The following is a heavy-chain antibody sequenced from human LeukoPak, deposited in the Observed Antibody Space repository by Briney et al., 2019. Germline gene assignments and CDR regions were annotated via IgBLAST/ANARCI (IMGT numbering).Heavy chain of an antibody. CDR1: GFIFSSYS. CDR3: ARDSDWNLDY. CDR2: ISSSSSYI. J-gene: IGHJ4*02. D-gene: IGHD2-21*02. V-gene: IGHV3-21*04. Sequence: GGSLRLSCAASGFIFSSYSMNWVRQAPGKGLEWVSSISSSSSYIYYADSVKGRFTIFRDNAKNSLYLQMNSLRAEDTAVYYCARDSDWNLDYWGQGTLVTVSS.